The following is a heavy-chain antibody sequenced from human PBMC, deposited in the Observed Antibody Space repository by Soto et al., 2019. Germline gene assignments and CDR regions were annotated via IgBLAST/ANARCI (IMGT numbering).Heavy chain of an antibody. Sequence: QVQLQQWGAGLLKPSETLSLTCAVSGGSLSDYYWPWIRQSPGKGLEWIGEIHPSGSTYYNPSLRSRVTISVDTSKNQFSLKLTSLTGADTAIYYCARGRDEYKLVNVWGHGTTVTVSS. CDR3: ARGRDEYKLVNV. V-gene: IGHV4-34*01. CDR1: GGSLSDYY. CDR2: IHPSGST. D-gene: IGHD1-1*01. J-gene: IGHJ6*02.